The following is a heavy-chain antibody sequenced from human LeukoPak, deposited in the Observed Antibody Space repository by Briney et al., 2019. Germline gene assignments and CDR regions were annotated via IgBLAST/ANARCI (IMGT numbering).Heavy chain of an antibody. D-gene: IGHD3-22*01. Sequence: ASVKVSCKASGYTFTDYGISWVRQAPGQGLEWVGWISTYNGKTNYSQKVQGRVTMTTDTSTKIAYMEMRGLRSDDTAVYYCARSDRSGYYFDDSWGQGTLVTVSS. J-gene: IGHJ4*02. V-gene: IGHV1-18*01. CDR1: GYTFTDYG. CDR2: ISTYNGKT. CDR3: ARSDRSGYYFDDS.